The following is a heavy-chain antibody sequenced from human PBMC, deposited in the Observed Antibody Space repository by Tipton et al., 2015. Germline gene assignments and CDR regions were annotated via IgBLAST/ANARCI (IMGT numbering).Heavy chain of an antibody. CDR1: GGPVSSGSYY. CDR2: IYYSGST. J-gene: IGHJ3*02. Sequence: TLSLTCTVSGGPVSSGSYYWNWIRQPPGKGLEWIGYIYYSGSTNYNPSLKSRVTISVDTSKIQFSLKLNSVTAADTAVYYCARQTYGYCTSSNCYDGAFDIWGQGTVVTVSS. V-gene: IGHV4-61*01. CDR3: ARQTYGYCTSSNCYDGAFDI. D-gene: IGHD2-2*03.